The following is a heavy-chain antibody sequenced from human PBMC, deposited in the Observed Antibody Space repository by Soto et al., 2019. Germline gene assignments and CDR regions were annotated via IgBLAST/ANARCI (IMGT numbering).Heavy chain of an antibody. V-gene: IGHV4-34*01. D-gene: IGHD3-22*01. J-gene: IGHJ5*02. CDR1: GGPFSGYY. CDR3: ERLGAYYQSLDP. CDR2: INHSGST. Sequence: PSETLSLTCAVYGGPFSGYYCSWIRQPPGKGLEWIGEINHSGSTNYNPSLKSRVTISVDTSKNQFSLKLSSVTAADTAVYYCERLGAYYQSLDPWGPGTLVT.